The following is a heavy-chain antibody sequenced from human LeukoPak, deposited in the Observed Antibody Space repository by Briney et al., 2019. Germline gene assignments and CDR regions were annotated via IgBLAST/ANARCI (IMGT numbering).Heavy chain of an antibody. D-gene: IGHD1-26*01. V-gene: IGHV3-49*04. CDR3: TRDELNFGY. Sequence: GGSLRLSCTASGFTFGDYAMSWVRQAPGKGLEWVGFIRSKAYGGTTEYATSVKGRFTISRDDSKSIAYLQMNSLKTEDTAVYYCTRDELNFGYWGQGTLVTVSS. CDR1: GFTFGDYA. J-gene: IGHJ4*02. CDR2: IRSKAYGGTT.